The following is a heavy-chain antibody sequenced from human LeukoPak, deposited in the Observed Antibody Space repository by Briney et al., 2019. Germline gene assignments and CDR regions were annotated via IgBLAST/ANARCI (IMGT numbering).Heavy chain of an antibody. CDR2: IYSSETT. Sequence: SETLSLTRTVSGGSITGYHWSWIPQPPGKGLEWIGYIYSSETTNYKPSLKSRVTISADTSNNQISLKLTSVTAADTAIYYCARRNDFHIWGQGTMVTVSS. CDR3: ARRNDFHI. CDR1: GGSITGYH. J-gene: IGHJ3*02. V-gene: IGHV4-4*08.